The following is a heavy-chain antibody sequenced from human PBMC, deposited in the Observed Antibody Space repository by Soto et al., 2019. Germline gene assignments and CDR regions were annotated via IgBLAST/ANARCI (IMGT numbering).Heavy chain of an antibody. CDR3: ARGVLH. CDR2: ISYSGST. V-gene: IGHV4-31*03. CDR1: GGSISSGGYY. J-gene: IGHJ4*01. Sequence: QVQLQESGPGLVQPSQTLSLTCTVSGGSISSGGYYWSWIRQHPGTGLEWIGHISYSGSTYYNTSLXSRXTIPVDTSRNQFSLIVNPVTAADPAVYYCARGVLHWGQGPLVTVSS.